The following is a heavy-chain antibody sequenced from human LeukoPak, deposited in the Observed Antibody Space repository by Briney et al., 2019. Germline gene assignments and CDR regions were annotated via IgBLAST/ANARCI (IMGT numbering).Heavy chain of an antibody. D-gene: IGHD3-10*01. CDR3: AKTGSRDQGGLDY. J-gene: IGHJ4*02. V-gene: IGHV3-20*04. CDR2: INWNGGST. Sequence: GGSLRLSCAASGFTFDDYGMSWVRQAPGKGLEWVSGINWNGGSTGYADSVKGRFTISRDNSKNRLFLQMNSLRVEDTAVYFCAKTGSRDQGGLDYWGQGTLVTVSS. CDR1: GFTFDDYG.